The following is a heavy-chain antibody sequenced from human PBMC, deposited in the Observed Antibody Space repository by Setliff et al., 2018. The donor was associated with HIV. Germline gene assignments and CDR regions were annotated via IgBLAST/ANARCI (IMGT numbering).Heavy chain of an antibody. CDR3: ARHRDGGTYPLDY. V-gene: IGHV4-61*08. CDR1: GDSVSNGGFF. Sequence: ETLSLTCTISGDSVSNGGFFWNWIRQPPGKGLEWIGNIYYSGTTKYNPSLKSRLTLSVDTSKNEFSLNLTSVTAADAAVYYCARHRDGGTYPLDYWGQGTQVTVSS. D-gene: IGHD1-26*01. J-gene: IGHJ4*02. CDR2: IYYSGTT.